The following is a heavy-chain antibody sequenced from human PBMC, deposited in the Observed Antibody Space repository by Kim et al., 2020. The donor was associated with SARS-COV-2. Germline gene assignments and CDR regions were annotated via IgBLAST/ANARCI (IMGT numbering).Heavy chain of an antibody. J-gene: IGHJ4*02. V-gene: IGHV1-3*01. CDR2: IDADNGNT. Sequence: ASVKVSCKASGYTFTSYAFHWVRQAPGQRLEWMGWIDADNGNTKYSRKFQGRVTITRDTSARTAYMELSSLRSEEAAVYYCERNEDYWGQGTLVTVSS. CDR3: ERNEDY. CDR1: GYTFTSYA.